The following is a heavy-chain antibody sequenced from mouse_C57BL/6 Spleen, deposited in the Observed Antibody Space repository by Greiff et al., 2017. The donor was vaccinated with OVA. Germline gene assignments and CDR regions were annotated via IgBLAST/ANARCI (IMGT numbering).Heavy chain of an antibody. CDR1: GFTFSSYA. V-gene: IGHV5-9-1*02. Sequence: EVHLVESGEGLVKPGGSLKLSCAASGFTFSSYAMSWVRQTPEKRLEWVAYISSGGDYIYYADTVKGRFTISRDNARNTLYLQMSSLKSEDTAMYYCTRDENYYYGSSRYFDVWGTGTTVTVSS. J-gene: IGHJ1*03. CDR2: ISSGGDYI. D-gene: IGHD1-1*01. CDR3: TRDENYYYGSSRYFDV.